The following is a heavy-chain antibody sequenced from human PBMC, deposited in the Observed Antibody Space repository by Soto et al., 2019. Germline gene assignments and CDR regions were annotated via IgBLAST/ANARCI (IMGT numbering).Heavy chain of an antibody. CDR3: ARDWPGAYCGGDCYGSP. CDR2: IIPIFGTA. Sequence: QVQLVQSGAEVKKPGSSVKVSCKASGGTFSSYAISWVRQAPGQGLEWMGGIIPIFGTANYAQKFQGRVTITADESTSTAYMELSSPRSEDTAVYYCARDWPGAYCGGDCYGSPWGQGTLVTVCS. D-gene: IGHD2-21*02. CDR1: GGTFSSYA. V-gene: IGHV1-69*12. J-gene: IGHJ5*02.